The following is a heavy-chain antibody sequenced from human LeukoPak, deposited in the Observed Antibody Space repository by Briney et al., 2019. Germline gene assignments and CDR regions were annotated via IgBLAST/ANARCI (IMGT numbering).Heavy chain of an antibody. CDR3: ARLTMKNHYFDY. J-gene: IGHJ4*02. CDR1: GASISSYY. CDR2: IYYSGST. Sequence: PSETLSLTCSVSGASISSYYWSWIRQPPGKGLEWIACIYYSGSTNYNPSLKSRVTISVDTSKNQFSLKLSSVTAADTAVYYCARLTMKNHYFDYWGQGTLVTVSS. V-gene: IGHV4-59*01. D-gene: IGHD3-22*01.